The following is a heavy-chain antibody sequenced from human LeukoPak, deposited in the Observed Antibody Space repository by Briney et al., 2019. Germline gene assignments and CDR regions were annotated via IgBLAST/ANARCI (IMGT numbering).Heavy chain of an antibody. CDR3: ARDGRFPSDPRENWFDP. J-gene: IGHJ5*02. D-gene: IGHD1-26*01. V-gene: IGHV1-2*02. CDR1: GYTFTGDY. Sequence: GASVKVSCKASGYTFTGDYMHWVRQAPGQGLEWMGWINPNSGGTNYAQKFQGRVTMTRDTSISTAYMELSRLRSDDTAVCYCARDGRFPSDPRENWFDPWGQGTLVTVSS. CDR2: INPNSGGT.